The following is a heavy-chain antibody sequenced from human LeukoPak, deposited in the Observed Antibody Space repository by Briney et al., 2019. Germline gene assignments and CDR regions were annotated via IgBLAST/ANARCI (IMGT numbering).Heavy chain of an antibody. CDR2: IFASGSTT. J-gene: IGHJ5*02. CDR3: ATSLGESTFET. D-gene: IGHD3-3*02. CDR1: GFTFSGYA. Sequence: GGSLRLSCAASGFTFSGYAMNWVRQAPGKGLEWVSLIFASGSTTKYADSVKGRFTISRDNSKNTLYLQMNSLRAEDTAVYYCATSLGESTFETWGQGTLVTVSS. V-gene: IGHV3-23*05.